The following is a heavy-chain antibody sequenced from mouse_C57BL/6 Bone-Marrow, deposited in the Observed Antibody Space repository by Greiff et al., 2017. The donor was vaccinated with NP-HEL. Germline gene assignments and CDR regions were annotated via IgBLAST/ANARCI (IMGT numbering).Heavy chain of an antibody. V-gene: IGHV1-64*01. J-gene: IGHJ4*01. CDR3: ARDYYYGSSYVDAMDY. CDR2: IHPNSGST. CDR1: GYTFTSYW. D-gene: IGHD1-1*01. Sequence: QVQLQQPGAELVKPGASVKLSCKASGYTFTSYWMHWVKQRPGQGLEWIGMIHPNSGSTNYNEKFKSKATLTVDKSSSTAYMQLSSLTSEDSAVYYCARDYYYGSSYVDAMDYWGQGTSVTVSS.